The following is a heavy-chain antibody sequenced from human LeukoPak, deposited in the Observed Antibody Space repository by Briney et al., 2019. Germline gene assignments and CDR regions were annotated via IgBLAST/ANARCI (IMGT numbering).Heavy chain of an antibody. D-gene: IGHD6-19*01. J-gene: IGHJ4*02. CDR1: GDSVSSNIAA. V-gene: IGHV6-1*01. Sequence: QTLSLTCAISGDSVSSNIAAWNWIRQSPSRGLEWLGRTYFRSKWFIDYALSVNSRTSINPDTSKNQVSLHLNSVTPEDTAVYYCAGGYTTGWMDYWGQGILVAVSS. CDR2: TYFRSKWFI. CDR3: AGGYTTGWMDY.